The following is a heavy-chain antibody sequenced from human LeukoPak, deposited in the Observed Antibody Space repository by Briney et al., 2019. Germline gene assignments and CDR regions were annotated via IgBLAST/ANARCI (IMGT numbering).Heavy chain of an antibody. D-gene: IGHD1-14*01. CDR1: AFIFSGHW. CDR2: IKQDGSEK. CDR3: ARDVLAAGATGTFDI. Sequence: GSLRLSCEGSAFIFSGHWMNWVRQTPGKGLEWVANIKQDGSEKYYVDSVKGRFTISRDNAKTSLYLQMNSLRAEDTAVYYCARDVLAAGATGTFDIWGQGTMVTVSS. J-gene: IGHJ3*02. V-gene: IGHV3-7*03.